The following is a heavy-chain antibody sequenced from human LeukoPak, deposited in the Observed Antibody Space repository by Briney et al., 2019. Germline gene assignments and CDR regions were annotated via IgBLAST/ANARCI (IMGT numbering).Heavy chain of an antibody. CDR1: GFTFTSYW. Sequence: GGSLRLSCAVSGFTFTSYWMSWVRQAPGKGLEWVANINEDGSYKFHADSVKGRLTISRDNSKNSLYLQMSSLRAGDTGVYYCARDATRGGDNDYWGQGTRVIVSS. D-gene: IGHD2-21*02. CDR2: INEDGSYK. J-gene: IGHJ4*02. V-gene: IGHV3-7*01. CDR3: ARDATRGGDNDY.